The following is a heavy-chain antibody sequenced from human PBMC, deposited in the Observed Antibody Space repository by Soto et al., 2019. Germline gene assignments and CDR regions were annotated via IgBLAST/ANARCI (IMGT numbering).Heavy chain of an antibody. V-gene: IGHV1-24*01. J-gene: IGHJ4*02. CDR1: GYTLTELS. CDR2: FDPEDGET. D-gene: IGHD6-19*01. CDR3: ASGLTSSSPYSSGWYGLVDY. Sequence: GASVKVSCKVSGYTLTELSMHWVRQAPGKRLEWMGGFDPEDGETIYAQKYQGRVTMTEDTSTDTAYMELSSLRSEDTAVYYCASGLTSSSPYSSGWYGLVDYWGQGTLVTVS.